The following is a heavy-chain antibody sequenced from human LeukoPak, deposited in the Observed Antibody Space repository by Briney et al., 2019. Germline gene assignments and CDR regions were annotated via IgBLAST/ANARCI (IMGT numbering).Heavy chain of an antibody. CDR3: ASDGRRSGSYSNYFDY. D-gene: IGHD3-10*01. Sequence: PGGSLRLSCAAYGFTFSSSGMHWVRQAPGKGLEWVAFIRYDGSNTYYADSVKGRFTISRDNSKDTLFLQMSSLRAEDAALYYCASDGRRSGSYSNYFDYWGQGTLVTVSS. V-gene: IGHV3-30*02. CDR2: IRYDGSNT. J-gene: IGHJ4*02. CDR1: GFTFSSSG.